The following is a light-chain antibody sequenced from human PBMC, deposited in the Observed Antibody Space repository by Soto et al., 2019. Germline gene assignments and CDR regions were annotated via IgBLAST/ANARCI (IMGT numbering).Light chain of an antibody. V-gene: IGLV1-47*02. CDR1: SSNIGPNY. CDR2: SNN. Sequence: QSVLTQPPSASGTPGQRVTISCSGSSSNIGPNYVSWYQQFPGTAPKLLIYSNNQRPSGVPDRFSGSKSGTSASLAVSGLRLEDEADYHCAAWDDSLSGRIFGGGTKLTVL. J-gene: IGLJ2*01. CDR3: AAWDDSLSGRI.